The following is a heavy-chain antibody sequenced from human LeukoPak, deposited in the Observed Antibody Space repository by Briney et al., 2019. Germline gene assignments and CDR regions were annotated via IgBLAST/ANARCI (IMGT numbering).Heavy chain of an antibody. D-gene: IGHD3-3*01. V-gene: IGHV4-39*01. J-gene: IGHJ4*02. CDR1: GGSISSGGYY. CDR2: IYYSGST. CDR3: ASLTILGVFDY. Sequence: SQTLSLTCTVSGGSISSGGYYWAWIHQPPGKGLEWIGSIYYSGSTFYNPSLKSRVTISVDTSKSQFSLKLSSVTAADTAVYYCASLTILGVFDYWGQGTLVTVSS.